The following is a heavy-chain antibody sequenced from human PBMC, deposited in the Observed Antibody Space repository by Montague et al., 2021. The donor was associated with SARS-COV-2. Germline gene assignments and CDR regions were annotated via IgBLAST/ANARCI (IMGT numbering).Heavy chain of an antibody. J-gene: IGHJ6*02. D-gene: IGHD3-10*01. V-gene: IGHV1-69*04. CDR2: IIPILGIA. CDR3: AGAEAGNYYGSGNYYYGMDV. Sequence: SVKVSCKASGGTFSSYAISWVRQAPGQGLEWMGRIIPILGIANYAQKFQGRVTITADKSTSTAYMELSSLRSEDTAVYYCAGAEAGNYYGSGNYYYGMDVWGQGTTVTVSS. CDR1: GGTFSSYA.